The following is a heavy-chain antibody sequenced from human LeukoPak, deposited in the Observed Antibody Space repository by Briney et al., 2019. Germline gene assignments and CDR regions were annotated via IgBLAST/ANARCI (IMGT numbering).Heavy chain of an antibody. Sequence: PGRTLSLSCAASGFTLSSHCMSCVRQASGKGLEWVANKKQDASDKYYVDSVKGRFTISRDNAKNSLYLRMNSLRAEDTAVYFCARHSNKYDYDSSGHYRSFDYWGQGTLVTVSS. CDR3: ARHSNKYDYDSSGHYRSFDY. D-gene: IGHD3-22*01. V-gene: IGHV3-7*01. J-gene: IGHJ4*01. CDR2: KKQDASDK. CDR1: GFTLSSHC.